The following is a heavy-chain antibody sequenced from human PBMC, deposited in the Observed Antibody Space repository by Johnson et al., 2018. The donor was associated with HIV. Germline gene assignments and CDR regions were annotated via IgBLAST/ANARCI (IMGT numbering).Heavy chain of an antibody. CDR2: IGGSGTNT. J-gene: IGHJ3*02. V-gene: IGHV3-23*04. Sequence: VQLVESGGGVVQPGGSLRLSCAASGFTFINYAMSWVRQAPGKGLEWVSSIGGSGTNTYYADSVKGRFTISRDNSKNTLYLQMNSLRAEDTAVYYCARASNSGYDQAFDIWGQGTMVTVSS. CDR3: ARASNSGYDQAFDI. CDR1: GFTFINYA. D-gene: IGHD5-12*01.